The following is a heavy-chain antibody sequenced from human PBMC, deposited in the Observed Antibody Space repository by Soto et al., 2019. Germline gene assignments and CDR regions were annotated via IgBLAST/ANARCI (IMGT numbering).Heavy chain of an antibody. CDR3: ARASPPSHDYGAETAFDY. J-gene: IGHJ4*02. CDR2: IYYSGST. Sequence: PSETLSLTCTVSGGSISSGDYYWSWIRQPPGKGLEWIGYIYYSGSTYYNPSLKSRVNISVDTSKNQFSLKLSSVTAADTAVYYCARASPPSHDYGAETAFDYWGQGTLVTVSS. CDR1: GGSISSGDYY. D-gene: IGHD4-17*01. V-gene: IGHV4-30-4*01.